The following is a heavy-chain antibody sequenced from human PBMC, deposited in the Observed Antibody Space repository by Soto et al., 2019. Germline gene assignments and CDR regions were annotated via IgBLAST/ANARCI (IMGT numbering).Heavy chain of an antibody. CDR3: AKDLIVSSIAAR. D-gene: IGHD6-6*01. CDR2: ISGSGGST. V-gene: IGHV3-23*01. J-gene: IGHJ4*02. CDR1: GFTFSSYA. Sequence: VGSLRLSCAASGFTFSSYAMSWVRQAQGKGLEWVSAISGSGGSTYYADSVKGRFTISRDNSKNTLYLQMNSLRAEDTAVYYCAKDLIVSSIAARWGQGTLVTVSS.